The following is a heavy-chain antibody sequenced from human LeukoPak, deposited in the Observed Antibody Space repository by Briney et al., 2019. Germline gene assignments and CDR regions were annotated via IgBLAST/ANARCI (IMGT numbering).Heavy chain of an antibody. CDR2: INPSGGST. CDR1: GYTFTSYY. D-gene: IGHD3-16*02. Sequence: GASVKVSCKASGYTFTSYYMRWVRQAPGQGLEWMGIINPSGGSTSYAQKFQGRVTMTRDMSTSTVYMELSSLRSEDTAVYYCARDSEDYVWGSYRQYYFDYWGQGTLVTVSS. J-gene: IGHJ4*02. CDR3: ARDSEDYVWGSYRQYYFDY. V-gene: IGHV1-46*01.